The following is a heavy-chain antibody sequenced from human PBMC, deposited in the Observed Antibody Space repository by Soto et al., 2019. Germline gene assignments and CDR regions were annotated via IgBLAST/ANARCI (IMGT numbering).Heavy chain of an antibody. CDR2: INHSGST. Sequence: SETLSLTCAVYGGSFSGYYWSWIRQPPGKGLEWIGEINHSGSTNYNPSLKSRVTISVDTSKNQFSLKLSSVTAADTAVYYCARGKSSSWYSLDYYYYGMDVWGQGTTVTVSS. J-gene: IGHJ6*02. V-gene: IGHV4-34*01. D-gene: IGHD6-13*01. CDR3: ARGKSSSWYSLDYYYYGMDV. CDR1: GGSFSGYY.